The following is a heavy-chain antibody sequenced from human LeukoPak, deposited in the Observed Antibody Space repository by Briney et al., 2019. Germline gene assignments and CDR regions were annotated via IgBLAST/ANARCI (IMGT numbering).Heavy chain of an antibody. CDR3: ARRDSSGWSSWFDP. CDR1: GYTFTGYY. Sequence: ASVKVSCKASGYTFTGYYMHWVRQAPGQGLEWMGWINPNSGGTNYAQKFQGRVTTTRDTSISTAYMELSRLRSDDTAVYYCARRDSSGWSSWFDPWGQGTLVTVSS. V-gene: IGHV1-2*02. CDR2: INPNSGGT. J-gene: IGHJ5*02. D-gene: IGHD6-19*01.